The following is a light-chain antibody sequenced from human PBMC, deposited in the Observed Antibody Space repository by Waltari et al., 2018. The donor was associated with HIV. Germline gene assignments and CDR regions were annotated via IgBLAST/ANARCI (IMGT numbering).Light chain of an antibody. CDR3: QQSDSEPRT. CDR2: AAS. J-gene: IGKJ2*01. V-gene: IGKV1-39*01. CDR1: QSIRTS. Sequence: DTQMTQSPSSLSASVGDTVTITCRASQSIRTSLNWYQHKPGTAPKLLIYAASSLQSGVPPRFSGSGSGTDFTLTINSLQDEDFATYYCQQSDSEPRTFGQGTKLEVK.